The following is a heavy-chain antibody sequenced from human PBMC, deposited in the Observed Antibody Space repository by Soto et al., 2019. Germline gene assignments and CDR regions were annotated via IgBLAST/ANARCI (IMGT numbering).Heavy chain of an antibody. J-gene: IGHJ4*01. CDR3: AKLYGYPVPYYFDY. D-gene: IGHD5-18*01. CDR1: GFTFSSYA. V-gene: IGHV3-23*01. CDR2: ISGSGGST. Sequence: PRGSLRLSRAPSGFTFSSYAMSWVRQAPGKGLEWVSAISGSGGSTYYADSVKGRFTISRDNSKNTLYLQMNSLRAEDTAVYYCAKLYGYPVPYYFDYWGHGTLVTVSS.